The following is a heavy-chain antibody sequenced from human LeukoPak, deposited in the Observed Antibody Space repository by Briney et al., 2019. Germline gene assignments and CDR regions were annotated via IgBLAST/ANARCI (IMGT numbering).Heavy chain of an antibody. CDR1: RYSFTSYY. CDR2: VNHSGGGT. Sequence: ASDTVSYKPSRYSFTSYYMLWVRQAPGQGREWMGIVNHSGGGTSYAQKFQGSGTMTRDMSTSTVYMELSSLGSEDTAVYYCARAEIDVALMAYAPALDYWGKGTLVTVAT. CDR3: ARAEIDVALMAYAPALDY. J-gene: IGHJ4*02. D-gene: IGHD2-8*01. V-gene: IGHV1-46*01.